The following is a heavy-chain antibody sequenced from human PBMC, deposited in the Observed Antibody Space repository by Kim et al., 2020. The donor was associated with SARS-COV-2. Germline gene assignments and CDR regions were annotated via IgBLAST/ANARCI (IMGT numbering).Heavy chain of an antibody. CDR1: GFTFSDYY. J-gene: IGHJ5*02. CDR2: ISSSSSYT. V-gene: IGHV3-11*05. CDR3: ARVLGSGGRGGWFDP. Sequence: GGSLRLSCAASGFTFSDYYMSWIRQAPGKGLEWVSYISSSSSYTNYADSVKGRFTISRDNAKNSLYLQMNSLRAEDTAVYYCARVLGSGGRGGWFDPLGQGTLVTVSS. D-gene: IGHD2-15*01.